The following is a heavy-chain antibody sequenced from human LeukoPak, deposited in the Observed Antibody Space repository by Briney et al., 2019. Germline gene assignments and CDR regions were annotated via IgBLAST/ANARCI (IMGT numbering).Heavy chain of an antibody. D-gene: IGHD3-10*01. J-gene: IGHJ6*03. CDR2: IPYDGSNT. V-gene: IGHV3-30*02. CDR1: GFTFRSCG. Sequence: GGSLRLSCAASGFTFRSCGMHWVRQAPGKGLEWVTFIPYDGSNTWYADSVKGRFTISRDNSKNTLYLQMNRLRVEDTAVYYCAKGVGGSANYYYMDVWGKGTTVTVSS. CDR3: AKGVGGSANYYYMDV.